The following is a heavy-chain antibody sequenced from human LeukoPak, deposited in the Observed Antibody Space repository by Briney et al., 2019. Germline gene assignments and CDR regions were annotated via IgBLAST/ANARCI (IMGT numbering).Heavy chain of an antibody. V-gene: IGHV4-4*02. CDR1: GGSISSSNW. Sequence: SETLSLTCAVSGGSISSSNWWSWVRQPPGKGLEWIGEIYHSGSTNYNPSLKSRVTISVDKSKNQFSLKLSSVTAADTAVYYCAREEGFTVAVREYYFDYWGQGTLVTVSS. J-gene: IGHJ4*02. CDR2: IYHSGST. D-gene: IGHD6-19*01. CDR3: AREEGFTVAVREYYFDY.